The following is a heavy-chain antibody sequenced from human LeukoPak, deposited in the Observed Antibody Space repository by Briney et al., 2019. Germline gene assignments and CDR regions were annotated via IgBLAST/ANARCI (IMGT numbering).Heavy chain of an antibody. CDR2: IYYSGST. CDR1: GGSICSYF. Sequence: SETLSLTCTVSGGSICSYFWSWIRQPPGKGLEWIGYIYYSGSTNYNPSLKSRVTISVDTSKNQFSLKLSSVTAADTAVYYCARGDYYDSSGYFDYWGQGTLVTVSS. V-gene: IGHV4-59*01. CDR3: ARGDYYDSSGYFDY. D-gene: IGHD3-22*01. J-gene: IGHJ4*02.